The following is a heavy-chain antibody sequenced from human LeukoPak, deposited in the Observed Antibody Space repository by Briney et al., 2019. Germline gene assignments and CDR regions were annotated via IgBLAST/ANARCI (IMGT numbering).Heavy chain of an antibody. J-gene: IGHJ4*02. V-gene: IGHV1-69*13. D-gene: IGHD5-18*01. CDR1: GGTFSSYA. Sequence: EASVKVSCKASGGTFSSYAISWVRQAPGQGLEWMGGIIPIFGTANYAQKFQGRVTITADESTSTAYMELSSLRSEDTAVYYCARDKKAAMTIWGQGTLVTVSS. CDR2: IIPIFGTA. CDR3: ARDKKAAMTI.